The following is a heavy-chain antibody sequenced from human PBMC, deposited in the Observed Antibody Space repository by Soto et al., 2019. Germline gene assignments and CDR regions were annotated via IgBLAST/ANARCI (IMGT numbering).Heavy chain of an antibody. CDR3: VRAPSFFDI. J-gene: IGHJ4*02. CDR1: GYPFTSFF. Sequence: HVQLVQSGAEVRRPGASVKVSCKASGYPFTSFFIHWVRQAPGQGLEWMGVINPSRGSANYAQKFQGRLTLTRDTSSGTVYMDLSSMKSEDTALYYCVRAPSFFDIWGQGTLVTVSS. CDR2: INPSRGSA. V-gene: IGHV1-46*01. D-gene: IGHD2-15*01.